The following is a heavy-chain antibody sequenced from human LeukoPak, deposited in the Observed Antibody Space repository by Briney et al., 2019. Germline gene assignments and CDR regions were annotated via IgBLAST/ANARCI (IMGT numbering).Heavy chain of an antibody. V-gene: IGHV1-2*02. CDR3: ARDRHYYDFWSGYYPRAEFDP. CDR1: GYTLIDYY. J-gene: IGHJ5*02. D-gene: IGHD3-3*01. CDR2: INPNSGGT. Sequence: ASVKVSCKASGYTLIDYYIYWVRQAPGQGLEWMGWINPNSGGTNYAQKFQGRVTMTRDTSISTAYMELSRLRSDDTAVYYCARDRHYYDFWSGYYPRAEFDPWGQGTLVTVSS.